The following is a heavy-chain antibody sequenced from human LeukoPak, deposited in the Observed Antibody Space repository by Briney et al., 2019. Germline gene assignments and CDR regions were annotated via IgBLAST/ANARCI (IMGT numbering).Heavy chain of an antibody. V-gene: IGHV4-34*01. D-gene: IGHD3-9*01. CDR2: INHSGST. CDR3: AREGASYDILTGYQSHYFDY. Sequence: SETLSLTCAVYGGSFSGYYWSWIRQPPGKGPEWIGEINHSGSTNYNPSLKSRVTISVDTSKNQFSLKLSSVTAADTAVYYCAREGASYDILTGYQSHYFDYWGQGTLVTVSS. J-gene: IGHJ4*02. CDR1: GGSFSGYY.